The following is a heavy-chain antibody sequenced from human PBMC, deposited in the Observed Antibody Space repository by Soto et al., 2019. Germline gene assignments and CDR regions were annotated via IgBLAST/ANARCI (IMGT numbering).Heavy chain of an antibody. CDR3: ARTYYDFWSGYYYYYYYMDV. CDR2: IYYSGST. Sequence: SETLSLTCTVSGGSISSYYWSWIRQPPGKGLEWIGYIYYSGSTNYNPSLKSRVTISVDTSKNQFSLKLSSVTAADTAVYYCARTYYDFWSGYYYYYYYMDVWGKGTTVTVAS. D-gene: IGHD3-3*01. CDR1: GGSISSYY. J-gene: IGHJ6*03. V-gene: IGHV4-59*01.